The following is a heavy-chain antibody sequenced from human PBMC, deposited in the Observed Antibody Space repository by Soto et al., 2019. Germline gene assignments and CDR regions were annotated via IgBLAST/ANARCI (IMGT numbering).Heavy chain of an antibody. CDR1: GFTLSRYS. D-gene: IGHD3-22*01. J-gene: IGHJ4*02. V-gene: IGHV3-64*01. CDR2: ISSYGGST. Sequence: GGSLRLSCVASGFTLSRYSMNWVRQAPGKGLEYVSAISSYGGSTYYANSVKGRFTISRDNSKNTLYLQMGSLRAEDMAVYYCARDPDSSGYYYFDYWGQGTLVTVSS. CDR3: ARDPDSSGYYYFDY.